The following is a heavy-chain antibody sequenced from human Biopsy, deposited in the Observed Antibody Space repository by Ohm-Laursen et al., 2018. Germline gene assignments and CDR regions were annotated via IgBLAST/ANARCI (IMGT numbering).Heavy chain of an antibody. J-gene: IGHJ4*02. CDR2: TFYRAKWYT. Sequence: QTLTLTCAASGDSVSSNRAAWNWIRQSPSRGLEWLGRTFYRAKWYTDFAVSVRSRITLTPDPSTNQFSLQLNSVTPDDTAVYYCARSGSDSLNYYFDFWGQGTLVTVSS. D-gene: IGHD2-21*02. CDR3: ARSGSDSLNYYFDF. CDR1: GDSVSSNRAA. V-gene: IGHV6-1*01.